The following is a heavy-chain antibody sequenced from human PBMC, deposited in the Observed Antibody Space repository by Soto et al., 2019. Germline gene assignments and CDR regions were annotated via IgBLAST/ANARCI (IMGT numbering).Heavy chain of an antibody. D-gene: IGHD6-25*01. Sequence: EVQLVESGGGLVKPGGYLRLSCAAAGFTFSNAWMNWVRQEPGKGLEWVGRSKSKTDGGTTDYAAPVKGRLTISRDDSKNSLYLQMNSLETEDTVVYYCPSCIAASDKGAYWGQGTLVTVCS. J-gene: IGHJ4*02. CDR2: SKSKTDGGTT. CDR3: PSCIAASDKGAY. V-gene: IGHV3-15*07. CDR1: GFTFSNAW.